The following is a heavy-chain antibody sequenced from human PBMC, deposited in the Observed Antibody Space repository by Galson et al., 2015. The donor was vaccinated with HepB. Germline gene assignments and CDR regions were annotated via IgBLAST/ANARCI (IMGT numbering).Heavy chain of an antibody. CDR3: ARAAYYDFWSGYYWGAGITDYYYMDV. Sequence: CAISGDSVSSNSAAWNWIRQSPSRGLEWLGRTYYRSKWYNDYAVSVKSRITINPDTFKNQFSLQLNSVTPEDTAVYYCARAAYYDFWSGYYWGAGITDYYYMDVWGKGTTVTVSS. J-gene: IGHJ6*03. CDR2: TYYRSKWYN. V-gene: IGHV6-1*01. CDR1: GDSVSSNSAA. D-gene: IGHD3-3*01.